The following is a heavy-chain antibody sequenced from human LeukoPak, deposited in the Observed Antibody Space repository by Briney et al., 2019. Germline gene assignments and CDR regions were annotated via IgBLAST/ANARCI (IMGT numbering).Heavy chain of an antibody. CDR3: ARPAGWLPRYYFEY. CDR2: IYHSGST. D-gene: IGHD5-24*01. V-gene: IGHV4-38-2*02. J-gene: IGHJ4*02. CDR1: GYSISSGYY. Sequence: SETLSLTCTVSGYSISSGYYWGWIRQPPGKGLEWIGSIYHSGSTYYNPSLKSRVTISVDTSKNQLSVKLYSVTAADTAVYFCARPAGWLPRYYFEYWGQGTLVTVSS.